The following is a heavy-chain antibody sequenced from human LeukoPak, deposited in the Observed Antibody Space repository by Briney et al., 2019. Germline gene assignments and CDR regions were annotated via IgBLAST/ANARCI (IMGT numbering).Heavy chain of an antibody. CDR3: ARLGVFGVVSDS. Sequence: SETLSLTWTVSGDSINSGSYYWVWIRQPPGKGLEWIGSIYYSGSTYYSPSLKSRVTISVDTSKIQFSLRLSSVTAADTAVYYCARLGVFGVVSDSWGQGILVTVSS. V-gene: IGHV4-39*01. CDR2: IYYSGST. J-gene: IGHJ4*02. D-gene: IGHD3-3*01. CDR1: GDSINSGSYY.